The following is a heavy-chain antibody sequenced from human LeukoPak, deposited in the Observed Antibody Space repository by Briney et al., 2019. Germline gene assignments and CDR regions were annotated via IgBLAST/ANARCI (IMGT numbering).Heavy chain of an antibody. D-gene: IGHD2/OR15-2a*01. CDR1: GYTLRELS. CDR3: ATGHCNTSSCYYYYMDV. J-gene: IGHJ6*03. V-gene: IGHV1-24*01. Sequence: APVKVSCKVSGYTLRELSMHWVRQAPAKALQWRGVFDPEDGVSIIAQKFQGRLTMTEDTSTDTAYMELSSLTSEDTAMYYCATGHCNTSSCYYYYMDVWGKGTTVTVSS. CDR2: FDPEDGVS.